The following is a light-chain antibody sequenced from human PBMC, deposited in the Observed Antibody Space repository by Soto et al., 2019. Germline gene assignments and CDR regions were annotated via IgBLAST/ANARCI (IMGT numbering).Light chain of an antibody. CDR2: DAS. CDR3: QQYENLPPT. V-gene: IGKV1-33*01. Sequence: DIQMTQSPSSLSASVGDRVTITCQAIHDISNYLNWYQQKPGKAPKLLIYDASNVETGVPSRFSGSGSGTDYTLTISSLQPEDVATYYCQQYENLPPTFGGGTMVQIK. J-gene: IGKJ4*01. CDR1: HDISNY.